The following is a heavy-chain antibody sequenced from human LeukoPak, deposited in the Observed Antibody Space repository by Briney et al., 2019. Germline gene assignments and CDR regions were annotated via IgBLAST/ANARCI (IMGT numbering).Heavy chain of an antibody. V-gene: IGHV3-30*02. D-gene: IGHD2-15*01. CDR3: AKDLPDRYSLEY. CDR1: GFTFSSYW. J-gene: IGHJ4*02. Sequence: GGTLRLSCAASGFTFSSYWMHWVCQAPGQGLEWVVFTNYDGSDRCYADSVKGRFTVSRDNPKNTLYLQMNSLRTEDTAVYYCAKDLPDRYSLEYWGQGTMVTVPS. CDR2: TNYDGSDR.